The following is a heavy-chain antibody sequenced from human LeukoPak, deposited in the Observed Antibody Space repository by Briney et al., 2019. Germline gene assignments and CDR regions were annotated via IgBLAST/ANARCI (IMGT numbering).Heavy chain of an antibody. D-gene: IGHD3-10*01. V-gene: IGHV3-30-3*01. CDR3: AREKSGYYYGMDV. J-gene: IGHJ6*02. Sequence: GGSLRLSCAASGFPFSSYAMHWVRQAPGKGLEWVAVISYDGSNKYYADSVKGRFTISRDNSKNTLYQQMNSLRAEDTAVYYCAREKSGYYYGMDVWGQGTTVTVSS. CDR2: ISYDGSNK. CDR1: GFPFSSYA.